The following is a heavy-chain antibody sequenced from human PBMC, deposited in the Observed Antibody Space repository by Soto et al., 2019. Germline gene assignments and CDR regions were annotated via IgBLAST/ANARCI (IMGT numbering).Heavy chain of an antibody. CDR1: GFTFSGYG. J-gene: IGHJ6*02. D-gene: IGHD1-1*01. CDR2: ISYDGSNK. V-gene: IGHV3-30*18. CDR3: AKDGGTGTTPDYYYYGMDV. Sequence: PGGSLRLSCAASGFTFSGYGMHWVRQAPGKGLEWVAVISYDGSNKYYADSVKGRFTISRDNSKNTLYLQMNSLRAEDTAVYYCAKDGGTGTTPDYYYYGMDVWGQGTTVTVSS.